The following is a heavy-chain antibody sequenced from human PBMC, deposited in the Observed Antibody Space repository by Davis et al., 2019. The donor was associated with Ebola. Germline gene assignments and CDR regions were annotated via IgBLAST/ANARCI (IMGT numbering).Heavy chain of an antibody. J-gene: IGHJ4*02. CDR2: FDPEDGET. D-gene: IGHD6-6*01. V-gene: IGHV1-24*01. CDR3: ARVGVGSSSYFDY. Sequence: AASVKVSCKVSGYTLTELSMHWVRQAPGKGLEGMGGFDPEDGETIYAQKFQGRVTITADESTSTAYMELSSLRSEDTAVYYCARVGVGSSSYFDYWGQGTLVTVSS. CDR1: GYTLTELS.